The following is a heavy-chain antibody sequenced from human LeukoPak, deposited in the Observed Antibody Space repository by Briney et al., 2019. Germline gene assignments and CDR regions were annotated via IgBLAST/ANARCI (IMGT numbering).Heavy chain of an antibody. Sequence: GGSLRLSCAASGFTFSSYAMHWVRQAPGKGLEWVAVISYDGSNKYYADSVKGRFTISRDSSKNTLYLQMNSLRAEDTAVYYCAKLSMVRGVIITDYFDYWGQGTLVTVSS. CDR2: ISYDGSNK. J-gene: IGHJ4*02. CDR1: GFTFSSYA. CDR3: AKLSMVRGVIITDYFDY. V-gene: IGHV3-30-3*02. D-gene: IGHD3-10*01.